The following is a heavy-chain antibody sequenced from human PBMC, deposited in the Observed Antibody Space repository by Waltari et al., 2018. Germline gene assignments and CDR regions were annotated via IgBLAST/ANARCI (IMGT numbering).Heavy chain of an antibody. Sequence: EVQVVESGGGLVQPGGSLRLSCVASGFTFSNYEMHWVRQAPGKGLEWVSYISNSGSTTYYADSVKGRFTISRDNAKNSMYLEMDSLRAEDTAVYYCARPSTEYYYYYYYMDVWGKGTTVTVS. CDR3: ARPSTEYYYYYYYMDV. CDR1: GFTFSNYE. V-gene: IGHV3-48*03. J-gene: IGHJ6*03. CDR2: ISNSGSTT.